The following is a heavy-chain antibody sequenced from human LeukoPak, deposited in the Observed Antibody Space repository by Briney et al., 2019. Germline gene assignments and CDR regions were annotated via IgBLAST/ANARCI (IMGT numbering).Heavy chain of an antibody. CDR2: ISGSGGST. V-gene: IGHV3-23*01. Sequence: GVSLRLSCAASGFTFSSYAMSWVRQAPGKGLEWVSAISGSGGSTYYADSVKGRFTISRDNSKNTLYLQMNSLRAEDTAVYYCAKGDYGDPRDYYYYGMDVWGKGTTVTVSS. CDR1: GFTFSSYA. CDR3: AKGDYGDPRDYYYYGMDV. J-gene: IGHJ6*04. D-gene: IGHD4-17*01.